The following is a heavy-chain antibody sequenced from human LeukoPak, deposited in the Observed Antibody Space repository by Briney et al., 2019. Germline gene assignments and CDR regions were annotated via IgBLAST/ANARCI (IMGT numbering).Heavy chain of an antibody. V-gene: IGHV3-21*01. D-gene: IGHD2-8*02. Sequence: PGGSLRLSCAASGFTFSSYNMNWVRQAPGKGLEWVSSISSSSCIYYADSVKGRFTISRDNAKNSVYLQMNSLRTEDTAIYYCAGAWSRVDGFDIWGQGTMVTVSS. CDR2: ISSSSCI. CDR1: GFTFSSYN. CDR3: AGAWSRVDGFDI. J-gene: IGHJ3*02.